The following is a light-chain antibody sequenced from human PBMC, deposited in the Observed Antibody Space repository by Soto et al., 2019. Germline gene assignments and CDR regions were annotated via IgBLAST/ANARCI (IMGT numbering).Light chain of an antibody. V-gene: IGLV2-8*01. CDR2: DVT. Sequence: QSALTQPPSASGSPGQSVTISCTGTSSDVGGYDYVSWFQHHPGKAPKLIIYDVTKRPSGVPDRFSGSKSDNTASLTVSGLQAEDEADYFCTSYAGSKLGVFGGGTQLTVL. CDR3: TSYAGSKLGV. CDR1: SSDVGGYDY. J-gene: IGLJ7*01.